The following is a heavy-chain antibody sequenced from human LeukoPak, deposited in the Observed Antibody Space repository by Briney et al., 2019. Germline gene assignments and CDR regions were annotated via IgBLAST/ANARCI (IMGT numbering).Heavy chain of an antibody. V-gene: IGHV4-34*01. CDR3: ARGFPIFGVALNWFDP. CDR2: INHSGST. D-gene: IGHD3-3*01. J-gene: IGHJ5*02. Sequence: PSETLSLTCAVYGGSFSGYYWSWIRQPPGEGLEWIGEINHSGSTNYNPSLKSRVTISVDTSKNQFSLKLSSVTAADTAVYYCARGFPIFGVALNWFDPWGQGTLVTVSS. CDR1: GGSFSGYY.